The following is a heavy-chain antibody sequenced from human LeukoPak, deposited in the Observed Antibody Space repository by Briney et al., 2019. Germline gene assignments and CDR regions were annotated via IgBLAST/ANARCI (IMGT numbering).Heavy chain of an antibody. J-gene: IGHJ4*02. D-gene: IGHD6-6*01. CDR2: IYYSGST. CDR3: ARVKSIAARLGADYFDY. Sequence: PSETLSLTCTVSGGSISSSSYYWGWIRQPPGKGLEWIGSIYYSGSTYYNPSLKSRVTISVDTSKNQFSLKLSSVTAADTAVYYCARVKSIAARLGADYFDYWGQGTLVTVSS. V-gene: IGHV4-39*07. CDR1: GGSISSSSYY.